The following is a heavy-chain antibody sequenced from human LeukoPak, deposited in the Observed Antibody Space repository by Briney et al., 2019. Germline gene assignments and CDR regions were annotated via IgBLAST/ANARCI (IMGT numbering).Heavy chain of an antibody. CDR2: MNLNSGDT. J-gene: IGHJ4*02. CDR3: ARVPVPAPRRGLYFDY. V-gene: IGHV1-8*02. CDR1: GYTFTSYG. D-gene: IGHD2-2*01. Sequence: ASVKVSCKASGYTFTSYGISWVRQAPGQGLEWMGWMNLNSGDTYYAENFQGRFSITSDTSKSTTYMDLASLAPEDTAVYYCARVPVPAPRRGLYFDYWGQGTLITVSS.